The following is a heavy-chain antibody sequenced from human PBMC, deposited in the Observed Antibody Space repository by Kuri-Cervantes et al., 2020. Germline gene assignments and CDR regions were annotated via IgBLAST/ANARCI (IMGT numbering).Heavy chain of an antibody. V-gene: IGHV4-39*07. CDR3: ARRRSSGWFGFDS. D-gene: IGHD6-19*01. CDR1: GGSISSSSYY. Sequence: SETLSLTCTVSGGSISSSSYYWGWIRQPPGKGLEWIGSIYYSGSTNYNPSLNSRVTISIDTSKDQFSLKVRSMTAADTAVYYCARRRSSGWFGFDSWGQGALVTVSS. J-gene: IGHJ4*02. CDR2: IYYSGST.